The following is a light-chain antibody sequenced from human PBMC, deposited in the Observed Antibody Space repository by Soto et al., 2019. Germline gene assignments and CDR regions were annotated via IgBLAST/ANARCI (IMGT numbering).Light chain of an antibody. CDR1: SSDVGSYNY. Sequence: QSALTQPPSAAGSPGQTVTISCTGNSSDVGSYNYVSWYQQHPGKAPKLMISEVSKRPSGVPDRFSGSKSGNTASLTVSRLQAEDEADYYCISYAGSDFYVFGTGTKVTVL. CDR2: EVS. V-gene: IGLV2-8*01. CDR3: ISYAGSDFYV. J-gene: IGLJ1*01.